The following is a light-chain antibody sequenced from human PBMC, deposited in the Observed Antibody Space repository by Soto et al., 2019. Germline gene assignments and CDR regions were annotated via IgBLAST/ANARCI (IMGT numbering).Light chain of an antibody. CDR3: HQLNSYPYT. CDR2: TAS. Sequence: IQLTQSPSSLSASVGDRVTITCRASQGISSYLAWYQQKPGKAPKLLIYTASTLQSGVPSRFSGSGSGTDFTLTISSLQPEDFGTYYCHQLNSYPYTFGQGTKLEIK. CDR1: QGISSY. V-gene: IGKV1-9*01. J-gene: IGKJ2*01.